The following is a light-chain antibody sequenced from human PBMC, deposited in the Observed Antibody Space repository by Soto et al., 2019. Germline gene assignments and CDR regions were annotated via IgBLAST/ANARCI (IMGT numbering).Light chain of an antibody. J-gene: IGKJ5*01. CDR1: QSISSW. CDR3: LQYKDWPST. Sequence: DIQMTQSPSTLSASVGDRVTITCRASQSISSWLAWYQQKPGKAPNLLIYKASSLESGVPSRFSGSGSGTEFTLTISSLQSEDFAVYFCLQYKDWPSTFGQGTRLETK. V-gene: IGKV1-5*03. CDR2: KAS.